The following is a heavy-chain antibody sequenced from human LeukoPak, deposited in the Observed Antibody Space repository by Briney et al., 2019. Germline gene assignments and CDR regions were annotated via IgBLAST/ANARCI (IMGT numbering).Heavy chain of an antibody. CDR3: ARSGYDRLSLFDF. J-gene: IGHJ4*02. Sequence: PSQTLSLTCTVSGGSISSGGYYWSWIRQHPGKGLEWIGYIYYSGSTYYNPSLKSRVTISVDRSKNQFSLKLSSVTAADTAVYYCARSGYDRLSLFDFWGQGTLATVSS. CDR1: GGSISSGGYY. D-gene: IGHD5-12*01. V-gene: IGHV4-31*03. CDR2: IYYSGST.